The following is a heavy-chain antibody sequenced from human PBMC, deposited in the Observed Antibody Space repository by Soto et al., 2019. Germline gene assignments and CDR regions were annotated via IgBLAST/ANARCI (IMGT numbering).Heavy chain of an antibody. CDR3: ARRFGSGSYYSY. J-gene: IGHJ4*02. CDR2: IYWNDDK. D-gene: IGHD3-10*01. V-gene: IGHV2-5*01. CDR1: GFSLSYSEVG. Sequence: DSRPKLVTPTQTLTMNCSSSGFSLSYSEVGVGWIRQPPGKSLEWLALIYWNDDKRYSPSLKSRLTITKDTSKNQVVLTMTNMDPVDTATYYCARRFGSGSYYSYWGPGTLVTVS.